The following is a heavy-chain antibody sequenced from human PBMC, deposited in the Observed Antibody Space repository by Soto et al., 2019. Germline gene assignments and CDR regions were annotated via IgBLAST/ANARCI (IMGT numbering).Heavy chain of an antibody. CDR3: AKDDTYNHDSTGYSLYDF. V-gene: IGHV3-23*01. CDR2: ISGSGGGT. Sequence: GGSLRLSCAASGFPFSSYAMTWVRQAPGKGLEWVSGISGSGGGTFYADSVKGRFTISRDNSKNTLFLQMDGLRAEDTAIYYCAKDDTYNHDSTGYSLYDFWGQGTLVTVS. CDR1: GFPFSSYA. J-gene: IGHJ4*02. D-gene: IGHD3-22*01.